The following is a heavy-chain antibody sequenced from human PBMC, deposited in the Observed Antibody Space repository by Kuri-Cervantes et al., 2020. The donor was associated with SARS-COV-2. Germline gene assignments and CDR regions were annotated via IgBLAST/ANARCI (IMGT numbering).Heavy chain of an antibody. CDR3: ASSEMATILRRNENYYYYMDV. CDR1: GGSFSGYY. D-gene: IGHD5-24*01. V-gene: IGHV4-34*01. CDR2: INHSGST. Sequence: SETLSLTCAVYGGSFSGYYWSWIRQPPGKGLEWIGEINHSGSTNYNPSLKSRVTISVDTSKNQFSLKLSSVTAADTAVYYCASSEMATILRRNENYYYYMDVWGKGTTVTVSS. J-gene: IGHJ6*03.